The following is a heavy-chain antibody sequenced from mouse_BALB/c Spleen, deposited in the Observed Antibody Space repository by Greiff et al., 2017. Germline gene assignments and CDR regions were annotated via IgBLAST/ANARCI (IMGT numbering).Heavy chain of an antibody. CDR1: GFTFSSYA. CDR3: ARNYGSSYFDY. CDR2: ISSGGSYT. V-gene: IGHV5-9-3*01. D-gene: IGHD1-1*01. J-gene: IGHJ2*01. Sequence: DVQLVESGGGLVKPGGSLKLSCAASGFTFSSYAMSWVRQTPEKRLEWVATISSGGSYTYYPDSVKGRFTISRDNAKNTLYLQMSSLRSEDTAMYYCARNYGSSYFDYWGQGTTLTVSS.